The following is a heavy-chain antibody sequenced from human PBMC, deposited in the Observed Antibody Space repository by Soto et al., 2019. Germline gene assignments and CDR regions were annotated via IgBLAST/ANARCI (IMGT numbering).Heavy chain of an antibody. CDR1: GFTFDDYT. Sequence: EVQLVESGGVVVQPGGSLRLSCAASGFTFDDYTMHWVRQAPGKGLEWVSLISWDGGSTYYADSVKGRFTISRDNSKNSLYLQMNSLRTEDTALYYCAEDITGGSGRHYYYYGMDVWGQGTTVTV. CDR2: ISWDGGST. CDR3: AEDITGGSGRHYYYYGMDV. D-gene: IGHD3-10*01. J-gene: IGHJ6*02. V-gene: IGHV3-43*01.